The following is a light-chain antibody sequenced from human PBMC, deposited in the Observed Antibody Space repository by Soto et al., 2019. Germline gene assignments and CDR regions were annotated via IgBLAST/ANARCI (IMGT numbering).Light chain of an antibody. J-gene: IGLJ3*02. Sequence: QSALSQPASVSGSPGQSITISCTGTSSDVGGFEYVSWYQQYPGKAPKLIISEVSDRPSGISYRFSGSTSGNTASLTISWLQAEDEADYYCSSYTSSNTWVFGGGTKLTVL. CDR1: SSDVGGFEY. V-gene: IGLV2-14*01. CDR3: SSYTSSNTWV. CDR2: EVS.